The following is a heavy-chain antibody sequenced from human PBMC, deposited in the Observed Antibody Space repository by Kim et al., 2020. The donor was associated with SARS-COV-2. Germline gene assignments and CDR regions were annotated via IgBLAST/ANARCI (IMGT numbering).Heavy chain of an antibody. D-gene: IGHD1-26*01. V-gene: IGHV1-3*01. Sequence: KDPQKFEDRVIITRDTSASTVYMEMSSLRSEDTAIYYCAREKDLLPLFDHWGQGTPVTVSS. CDR3: AREKDLLPLFDH. J-gene: IGHJ4*02.